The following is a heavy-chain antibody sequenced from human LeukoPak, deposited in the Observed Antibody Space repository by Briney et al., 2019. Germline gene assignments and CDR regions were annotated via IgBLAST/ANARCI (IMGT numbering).Heavy chain of an antibody. J-gene: IGHJ3*02. D-gene: IGHD2-2*01. Sequence: SETLSLTCTVSGGSISSSSYYWGWIRQPPGKGLEWIGSIYYSGSTYYNPSLKSRVTIPVDTSKNQFSLKLSSVTAADTAVYYCARPDIVVVPAASGAFDIWGQGTMVTVSS. CDR1: GGSISSSSYY. V-gene: IGHV4-39*01. CDR2: IYYSGST. CDR3: ARPDIVVVPAASGAFDI.